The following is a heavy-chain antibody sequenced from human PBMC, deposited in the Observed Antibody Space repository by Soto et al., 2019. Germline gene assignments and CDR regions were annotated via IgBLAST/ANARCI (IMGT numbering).Heavy chain of an antibody. D-gene: IGHD3-10*01. V-gene: IGHV1-3*01. CDR1: GYTFTKYA. CDR3: ARYLWELLGVGDYFDY. CDR2: INGGNGNT. Sequence: QVQLVQSGAEVKKPGASVKVSCKASGYTFTKYAMHWVRQAPGQRLEWMGWINGGNGNTKYSEIFQGRVTITRDTPAVKPNMGLSSLVSEVTCLYYCARYLWELLGVGDYFDYGPQEPL. J-gene: IGHJ4*02.